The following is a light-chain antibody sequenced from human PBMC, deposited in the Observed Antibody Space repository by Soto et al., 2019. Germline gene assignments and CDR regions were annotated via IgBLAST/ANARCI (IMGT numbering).Light chain of an antibody. CDR2: TVS. CDR3: QQGKTFPFT. CDR1: HGVSGW. Sequence: QMTQSPSSVSASVGDTVTLSCQTSHGVSGWLAWYQQKPGKAPTLLIYTVSNLQSGVPSGFSGSGSGTDFSLSITKLQPEDFATYFCQQGKTFPFTFGPGTKVEVK. J-gene: IGKJ3*01. V-gene: IGKV1-12*01.